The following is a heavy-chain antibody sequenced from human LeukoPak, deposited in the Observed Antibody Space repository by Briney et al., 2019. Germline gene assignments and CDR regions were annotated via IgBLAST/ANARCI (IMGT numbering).Heavy chain of an antibody. CDR2: INPNSGGT. Sequence: ASVKVSCKASGDTFTGYYMHWVRQAPGQGLAWMGWINPNSGGTNYAQKFQGRVTMTRDTSISTAYMELSRLRSDDTAVYYCARAGGAYCGGDCYDHWGQGTLVTVSS. D-gene: IGHD2-21*01. CDR3: ARAGGAYCGGDCYDH. J-gene: IGHJ4*02. CDR1: GDTFTGYY. V-gene: IGHV1-2*02.